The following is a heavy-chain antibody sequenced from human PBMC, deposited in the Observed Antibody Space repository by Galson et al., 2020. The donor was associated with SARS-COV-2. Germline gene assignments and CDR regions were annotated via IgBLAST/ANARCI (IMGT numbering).Heavy chain of an antibody. CDR1: GYTFTGYY. CDR2: TNPTSAGT. J-gene: IGHJ6*03. V-gene: IGHV1-2*04. D-gene: IGHD2-2*01. CDR3: ARESSSRYGDFYYYMDV. Sequence: GDSLHIPCDAPGYTFTGYYIPWVPHPPLHWPEPKPWTNPTSAGTNYAQKFQGWVTMTRDTSISTAYMELSRLRSDDTAVYYCARESSSRYGDFYYYMDVGGKGSTVVVS.